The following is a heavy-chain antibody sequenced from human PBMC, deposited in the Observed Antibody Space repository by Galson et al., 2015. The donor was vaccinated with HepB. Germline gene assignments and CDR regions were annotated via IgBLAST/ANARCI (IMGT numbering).Heavy chain of an antibody. D-gene: IGHD3-22*01. J-gene: IGHJ2*01. CDR2: INPSGGST. CDR3: ARVDYDSSGSYWYFDL. CDR1: GYTFTSYY. Sequence: SVKVSCKASGYTFTSYYMHWVRQAPGQGLEWMGIINPSGGSTSYAQKFQGRVTMTRDTSTSTVYMELSSLRSGDTAVYYCARVDYDSSGSYWYFDLWGRGTLVTVSS. V-gene: IGHV1-46*01.